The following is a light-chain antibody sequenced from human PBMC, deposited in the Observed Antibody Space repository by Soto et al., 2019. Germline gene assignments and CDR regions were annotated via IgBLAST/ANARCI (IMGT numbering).Light chain of an antibody. V-gene: IGKV3-15*01. J-gene: IGKJ2*01. CDR1: QSINTL. CDR3: QQNYDWPEYT. Sequence: TVMTQSPATLSVSPGERATLSCKSSQSINTLLAWYQQKPGQAPRLLIYGASTRATGVPGRFSGSGSGTEFTLTIDILQSEDFAVYFCQQNYDWPEYTFGQGTKLEIK. CDR2: GAS.